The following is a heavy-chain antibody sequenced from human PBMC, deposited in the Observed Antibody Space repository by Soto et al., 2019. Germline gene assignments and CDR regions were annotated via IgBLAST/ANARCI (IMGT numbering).Heavy chain of an antibody. D-gene: IGHD5-12*01. Sequence: QVQLQESGPGLVKPSQTLSLTCTVSGGSISSGDYYWSWIRQPPGQGLEWIGYIYYSGSTYYNPPLKGRVTLSVDTSKNQGSLKLSSVTAADTAVYYCARVFRGGYDSGNFDYWGQGTLVTVSS. CDR1: GGSISSGDYY. J-gene: IGHJ4*02. CDR2: IYYSGST. CDR3: ARVFRGGYDSGNFDY. V-gene: IGHV4-30-4*01.